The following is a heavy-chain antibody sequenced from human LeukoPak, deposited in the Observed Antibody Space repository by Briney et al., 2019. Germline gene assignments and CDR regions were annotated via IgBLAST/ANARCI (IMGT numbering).Heavy chain of an antibody. J-gene: IGHJ4*02. CDR3: ARGGSTATPPTPYFDY. Sequence: PGGSLRLSCAASGFTFSSYGMHWVRQAPGKGLEWVAVIWYDGSNKYYADSVKGRFTISRDNSKNTLYLQMNSLRAEDTAVYYCARGGSTATPPTPYFDYWGQGTLVTVSS. CDR2: IWYDGSNK. V-gene: IGHV3-33*01. CDR1: GFTFSSYG. D-gene: IGHD6-25*01.